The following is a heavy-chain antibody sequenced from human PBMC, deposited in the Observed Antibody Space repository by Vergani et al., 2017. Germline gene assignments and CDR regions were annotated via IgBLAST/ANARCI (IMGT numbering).Heavy chain of an antibody. CDR2: IIPILGIA. CDR3: ARDYHSSGSFDY. J-gene: IGHJ4*02. Sequence: QVQLVQSWAEVKKPGSSVKVSCKASGGTFSSYTISWVRQAPGQGLEWMGRIIPILGIANYAQKFQGRVTITADKSTSTAYMELSSLRSEDTAVYYCARDYHSSGSFDYWGQGTLVTVSS. CDR1: GGTFSSYT. V-gene: IGHV1-69*08. D-gene: IGHD3-22*01.